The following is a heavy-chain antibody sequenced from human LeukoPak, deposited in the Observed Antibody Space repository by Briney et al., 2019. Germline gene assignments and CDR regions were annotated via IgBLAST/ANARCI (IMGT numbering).Heavy chain of an antibody. Sequence: KASETLSLTCTVSGGSISSYYWSWIRQPPGKGLEWIGYVYYSGSTNYNPSLKSRVTMSVETPKNQFSLKLSFVTAADTAVYYCARGGSYYGDHQFDYWGQGTLVTVSS. D-gene: IGHD1-26*01. CDR2: VYYSGST. V-gene: IGHV4-59*12. CDR3: ARGGSYYGDHQFDY. J-gene: IGHJ4*02. CDR1: GGSISSYY.